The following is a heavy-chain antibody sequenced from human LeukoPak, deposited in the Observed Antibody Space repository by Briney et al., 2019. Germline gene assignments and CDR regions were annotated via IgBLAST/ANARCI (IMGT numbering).Heavy chain of an antibody. CDR3: ARVRTEWYIDL. Sequence: GGSLRLSCAASGFIFSPYWVAWVRQAPGMGLEWVANMKEDGGEKFYVDSVRGRFTISRDNAKNSVYLQMDSLRVEDTGVYYCARVRTEWYIDLWGRGTLVTVST. D-gene: IGHD2-8*02. V-gene: IGHV3-7*01. CDR1: GFIFSPYW. CDR2: MKEDGGEK. J-gene: IGHJ2*01.